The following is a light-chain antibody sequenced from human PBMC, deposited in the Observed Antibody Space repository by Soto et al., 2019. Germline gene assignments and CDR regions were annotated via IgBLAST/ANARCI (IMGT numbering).Light chain of an antibody. Sequence: EIVMTQSPATLYVSPGDRATVSCRASQSISSNLAWYQHKPGKAPRLLIYGASTRATGIPYKFSGSGSGAVFTLTISNLQSEDFAVYYCQQYNNWPPYTFGQGTKVDIK. CDR2: GAS. V-gene: IGKV3-15*01. J-gene: IGKJ2*01. CDR3: QQYNNWPPYT. CDR1: QSISSN.